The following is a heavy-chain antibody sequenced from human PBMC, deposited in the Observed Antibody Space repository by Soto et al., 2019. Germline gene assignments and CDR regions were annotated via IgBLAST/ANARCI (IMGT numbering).Heavy chain of an antibody. CDR3: ARWYYGSGSYSYYFDY. D-gene: IGHD3-10*01. CDR2: IYYSGST. V-gene: IGHV4-59*01. CDR1: GGSISSYY. Sequence: SETLSLTCTVSGGSISSYYWSWIRQPPGKGLEWIGYIYYSGSTNYNPSLKSRVTISVDTSKNQFSLKLSSVTAADTAVYHCARWYYGSGSYSYYFDYWGQGTLVTVS. J-gene: IGHJ4*02.